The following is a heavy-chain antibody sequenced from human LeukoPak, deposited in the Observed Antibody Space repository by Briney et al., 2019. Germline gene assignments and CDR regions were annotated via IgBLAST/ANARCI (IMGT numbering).Heavy chain of an antibody. J-gene: IGHJ5*01. Sequence: GGSLRLSCAASGFAVSTNYLSWVRQAPGKGLEWVSVIYSDGSTYYTDSVKGRFTISRDNSKNTLYLQMNSLRPEDTAVFYCAKDRPNYFGSNGHYYRRNGDSWGQGTLVTVSS. CDR3: AKDRPNYFGSNGHYYRRNGDS. CDR1: GFAVSTNY. V-gene: IGHV3-53*05. CDR2: IYSDGST. D-gene: IGHD3-10*01.